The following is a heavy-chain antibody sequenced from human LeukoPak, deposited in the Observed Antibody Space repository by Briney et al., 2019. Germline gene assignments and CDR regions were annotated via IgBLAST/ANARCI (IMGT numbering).Heavy chain of an antibody. CDR2: IKQDGSEK. CDR1: AFTFNTYY. V-gene: IGHV3-7*02. CDR3: ARVVEARDGFDI. J-gene: IGHJ3*02. D-gene: IGHD6-6*01. Sequence: GGSLRLSCAASAFTFNTYYMSWVRQAPGKGLEWVATIKQDGSEKYYVDSVKGRFTISRDNATNTLYLQMNSMRAEDTAVYYCARVVEARDGFDIWGQGTMVTVSS.